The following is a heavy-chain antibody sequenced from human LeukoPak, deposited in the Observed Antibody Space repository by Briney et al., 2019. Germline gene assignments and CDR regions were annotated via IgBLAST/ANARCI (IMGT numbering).Heavy chain of an antibody. CDR3: ARGGIQVSGIDEFDY. V-gene: IGHV3-13*01. D-gene: IGHD6-19*01. CDR2: IGIRGDT. CDR1: GFTFIDYD. Sequence: GGSLRLSCAASGFTFIDYDMHWVRQVIGKGLEWVSAIGIRGDTHYSGSVKGRFTISRENAESSLYLQMNSLRAEDTAVYYCARGGIQVSGIDEFDYWGQETLVTVSS. J-gene: IGHJ4*02.